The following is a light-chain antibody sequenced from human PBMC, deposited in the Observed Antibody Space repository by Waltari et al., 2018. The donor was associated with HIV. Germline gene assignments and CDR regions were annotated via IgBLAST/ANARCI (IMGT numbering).Light chain of an antibody. J-gene: IGLJ2*01. V-gene: IGLV2-11*01. CDR3: CSYAGEYTF. CDR2: DVN. CDR1: TSDVGTYNY. Sequence: QSALTQPRSVSGSPGQTVTIPCNGTTSDVGTYNYVSWYQQYPGKVPHLIIYDVNKRPSGVPDRFSGSKSGNTASLIIYGLQTEDEADYYCCSYAGEYTFFGGGTELAVL.